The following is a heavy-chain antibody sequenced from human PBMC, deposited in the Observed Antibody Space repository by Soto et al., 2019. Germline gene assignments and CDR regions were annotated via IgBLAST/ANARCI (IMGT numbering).Heavy chain of an antibody. CDR3: ARGVLGVLRFLEWPTGAFDI. V-gene: IGHV4-59*01. D-gene: IGHD3-3*01. CDR2: IYYSGST. J-gene: IGHJ3*02. Sequence: SETLSLTCTVSGGSISNYYWSWIRQPPGKGLEWIGYIYYSGSTNYNPSLKSRVTISVDTSKNQFSLKLSSVTAADTAVYYCARGVLGVLRFLEWPTGAFDIWGQGTMVT. CDR1: GGSISNYY.